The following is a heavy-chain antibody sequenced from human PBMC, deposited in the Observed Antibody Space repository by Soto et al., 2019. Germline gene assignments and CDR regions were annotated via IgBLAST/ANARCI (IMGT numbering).Heavy chain of an antibody. Sequence: ASVKVSCKASGYTFTSYYMHWVRQAPGQGLEWMGIINPSGGSTSYAQKFQGRITMTRDTSTSTVYMELSSLRSDDTAVFYCARGALRDGDYEVEGYWGQGTLVTVSS. CDR1: GYTFTSYY. CDR2: INPSGGST. V-gene: IGHV1-46*01. CDR3: ARGALRDGDYEVEGY. D-gene: IGHD4-17*01. J-gene: IGHJ4*02.